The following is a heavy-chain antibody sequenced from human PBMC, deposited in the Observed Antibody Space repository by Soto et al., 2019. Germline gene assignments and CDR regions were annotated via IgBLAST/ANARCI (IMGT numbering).Heavy chain of an antibody. CDR1: GFTFSSYG. CDR2: ISYDGSNK. CDR3: AKPHTVTTPYRDYYYYGMDV. D-gene: IGHD4-17*01. J-gene: IGHJ6*02. V-gene: IGHV3-30*18. Sequence: GGSLRLSCAASGFTFSSYGMHWIRQAPGKGLEWVAVISYDGSNKYYADSVNGRFTISRDNSKNTLYLQMNSLRAEDTAVYYCAKPHTVTTPYRDYYYYGMDVWGQGTTVTVSS.